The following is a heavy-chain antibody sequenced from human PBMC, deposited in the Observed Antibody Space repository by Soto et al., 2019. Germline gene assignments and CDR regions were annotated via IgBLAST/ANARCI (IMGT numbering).Heavy chain of an antibody. CDR3: TRDRPTDH. V-gene: IGHV1-18*01. CDR2: INGDTLDA. CDR1: GYTFNRYA. Sequence: QVQLVQSGAEVRKPGASVTVSCKASGYTFNRYAISWLRQAPGQGPEWMGWINGDTLDASYARKFQGRVTLTRNTSTSTVYMELRSLQNDDTSVYYCTRDRPTDHWGQGTLVTVSS. J-gene: IGHJ5*02.